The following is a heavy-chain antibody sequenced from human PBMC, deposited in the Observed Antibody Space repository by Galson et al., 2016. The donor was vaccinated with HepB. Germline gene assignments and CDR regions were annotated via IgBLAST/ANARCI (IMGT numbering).Heavy chain of an antibody. J-gene: IGHJ5*01. CDR1: GFTVGNNF. V-gene: IGHV3-53*01. CDR3: ARLGYRSTWFDY. Sequence: LRLSCAASGFTVGNNFMSWVRQAPGKGLEWVSLIYSGGTTSYADSVKGRFTISRDNSKNMLYLQMNSLRADDTAVYFCARLGYRSTWFDYWGQGALVTVSS. CDR2: IYSGGTT. D-gene: IGHD6-13*01.